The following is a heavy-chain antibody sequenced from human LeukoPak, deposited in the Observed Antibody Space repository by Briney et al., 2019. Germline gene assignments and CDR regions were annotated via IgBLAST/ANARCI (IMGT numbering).Heavy chain of an antibody. D-gene: IGHD3-10*01. CDR1: GGSISSSSYY. V-gene: IGHV4-39*07. CDR3: ARDKGTFGANWFDP. J-gene: IGHJ5*02. CDR2: IYYSGST. Sequence: PSETLSLTCTVSGGSISSSSYYWGWIRQPPGKGLEWIGSIYYSGSTYYNPSLKSRVTISVDTSKNQFSLKLSSVTAADTAVYYCARDKGTFGANWFDPWGQGTLVTVSS.